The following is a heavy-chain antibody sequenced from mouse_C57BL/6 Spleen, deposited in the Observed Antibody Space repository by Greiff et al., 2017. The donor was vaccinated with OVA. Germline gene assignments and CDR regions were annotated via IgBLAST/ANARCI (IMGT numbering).Heavy chain of an antibody. CDR1: GYTFTDYY. CDR2: INPNNGGT. V-gene: IGHV1-26*01. Sequence: VQLQQSGPELVKPGASVKISCKASGYTFTDYYMNWVKQSHGKSLEWIGDINPNNGGTSYNQKFKGKATLTVDKSSSTAYMELRSLTPEDSAVYYCARDLYFDYWGQGTTLTVSS. J-gene: IGHJ2*01. CDR3: ARDLYFDY.